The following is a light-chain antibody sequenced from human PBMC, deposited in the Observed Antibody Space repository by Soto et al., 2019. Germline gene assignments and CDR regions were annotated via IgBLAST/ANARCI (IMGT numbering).Light chain of an antibody. CDR1: QSVSSIF. CDR2: GAS. V-gene: IGKV3-20*01. Sequence: EIVLTQSPGTLSLSPGERATLSCRASQSVSSIFLAWYQHKPGQAPRLLIYGASTRATGIPDRFSGSGSGTDFILTISRLEPEDFAVYYCQKYGSSLRTFGHGTRVEIK. J-gene: IGKJ1*01. CDR3: QKYGSSLRT.